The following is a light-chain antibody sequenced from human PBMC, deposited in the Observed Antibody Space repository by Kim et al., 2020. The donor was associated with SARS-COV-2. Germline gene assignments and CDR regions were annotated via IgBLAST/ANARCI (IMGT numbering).Light chain of an antibody. V-gene: IGKV3-20*01. CDR1: QSVSGSY. Sequence: PGERATLSCRASQSVSGSYLAWYQQKPGQAPRLLIYGASSRATGIPDRFSGSGSGTDFTLTISRLEPEDFAVYYCQQYGSSPRGTFGQGTKLEIK. J-gene: IGKJ5*01. CDR3: QQYGSSPRGT. CDR2: GAS.